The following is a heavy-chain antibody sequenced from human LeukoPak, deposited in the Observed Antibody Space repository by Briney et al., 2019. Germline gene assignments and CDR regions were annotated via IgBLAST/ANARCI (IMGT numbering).Heavy chain of an antibody. CDR3: ARGGYGDYTTGY. D-gene: IGHD4-17*01. J-gene: IGHJ4*02. CDR1: GGTFSSYA. V-gene: IGHV1-69*04. CDR2: IIPILGIA. Sequence: SVKVSCKASGGTFSSYAISWVRQAPGQGLEWMGRIIPILGIANYAQKFQGRVTITADKSTSTAYMELSSLRAEDTAVYYCARGGYGDYTTGYWGQGTLVTVSS.